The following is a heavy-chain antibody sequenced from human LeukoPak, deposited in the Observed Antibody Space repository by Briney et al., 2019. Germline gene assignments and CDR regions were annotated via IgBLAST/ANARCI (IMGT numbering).Heavy chain of an antibody. CDR3: ARIQAGPDYIDY. V-gene: IGHV2-70*11. CDR1: ELSPSTSTMC. CDR2: VHCDDDK. J-gene: IGHJ4*02. Sequence: SGPALVKPTQTLTLTCSVSELSPSTSTMCVNWIRQPPGKTLEWLARVHCDDDKYNSTSLKTRLTISKDTSKNQVILTMTNLDPEDTATYYCARIQAGPDYIDYWGQGTLVTVSS.